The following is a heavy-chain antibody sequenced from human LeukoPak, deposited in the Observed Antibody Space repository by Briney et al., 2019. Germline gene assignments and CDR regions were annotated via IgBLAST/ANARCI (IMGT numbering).Heavy chain of an antibody. CDR3: ARDLSFDWFPYYFDY. D-gene: IGHD3-9*01. J-gene: IGHJ4*02. V-gene: IGHV4-59*12. CDR2: IYNTGST. Sequence: SETLSLTCTVSGVSISPYWWSWIRQAPGKGLEWIGYIYNTGSTNYNPSLKSRVTISEDTSKNQFSLSLNSVTAADTAIYYCARDLSFDWFPYYFDYWGQGILVTVSS. CDR1: GVSISPYW.